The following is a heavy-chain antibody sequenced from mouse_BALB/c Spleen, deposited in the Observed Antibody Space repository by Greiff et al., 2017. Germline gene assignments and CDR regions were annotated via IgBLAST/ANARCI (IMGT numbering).Heavy chain of an antibody. D-gene: IGHD4-1*01. CDR3: ASDWGH. Sequence: EVKLQQSGAELVKPGASLKLSCTASGFNIKDTYMPWVQQRPEQGLEWIGRIDHADGNTKYDPKFQGKATITADTSSNTAYLQLSSLTSEDTAVYYCASDWGHWGQGTTLTVSS. CDR1: GFNIKDTY. J-gene: IGHJ2*01. CDR2: IDHADGNT. V-gene: IGHV14-3*02.